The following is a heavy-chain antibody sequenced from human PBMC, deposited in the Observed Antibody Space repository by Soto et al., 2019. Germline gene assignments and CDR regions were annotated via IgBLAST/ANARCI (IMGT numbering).Heavy chain of an antibody. CDR2: ISYDGSNK. CDR1: GFTFSSYG. J-gene: IGHJ4*02. CDR3: AKSHYFDY. Sequence: QVQLVESGGGVVQPGRSLRLSCAASGFTFSSYGMHWVRQAPGKGLEWVAVISYDGSNKYYADSVKGRFTISRDNSKNTLYLQMNSLRAEDTAVYYCAKSHYFDYWGQGTLVTVSS. V-gene: IGHV3-30*18.